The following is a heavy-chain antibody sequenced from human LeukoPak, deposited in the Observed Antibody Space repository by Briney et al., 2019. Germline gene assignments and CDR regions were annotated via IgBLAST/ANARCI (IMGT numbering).Heavy chain of an antibody. D-gene: IGHD3-22*01. J-gene: IGHJ4*02. CDR2: IYTSGST. CDR1: GGSISSGSYY. V-gene: IGHV4-61*02. CDR3: ARVAGYYNDY. Sequence: PSETLSLTCTVSGGSISSGSYYWSWIRQPAGKGLEWIGRIYTSGSTNYNPFLKSRVTISVDTSKNQFSLKLSSVTAADTAVYYCARVAGYYNDYWGQGTLVTVSS.